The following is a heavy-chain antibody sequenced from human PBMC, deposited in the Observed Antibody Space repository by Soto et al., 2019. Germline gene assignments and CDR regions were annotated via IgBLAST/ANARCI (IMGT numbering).Heavy chain of an antibody. V-gene: IGHV3-23*01. Sequence: GGSLRLSCAASGFTFSSYAMSWVRQAPGKGLEWVSAISGSGGSTYYADSVKGRFTMSRDNSKNTLYLQMNSLRAEDTAVYYCANRNNEDYYDSSGPIYWGQGTLVTVSS. D-gene: IGHD3-22*01. CDR3: ANRNNEDYYDSSGPIY. J-gene: IGHJ4*02. CDR2: ISGSGGST. CDR1: GFTFSSYA.